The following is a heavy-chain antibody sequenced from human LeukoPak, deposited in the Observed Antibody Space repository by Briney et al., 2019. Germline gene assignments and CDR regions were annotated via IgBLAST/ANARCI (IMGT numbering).Heavy chain of an antibody. CDR2: ISGTGVT. V-gene: IGHV3-23*01. CDR3: AKDLNWGGR. D-gene: IGHD7-27*01. CDR1: GFTFSTSA. J-gene: IGHJ4*02. Sequence: GGSLRLSCAASGFTFSTSAMTWVRQAPGKGLEWVSGISGTGVTDYADSMKGRFTVSRDNSKNTLYLQINNLRAEDTAVYYCAKDLNWGGRWGQGTLVTVSS.